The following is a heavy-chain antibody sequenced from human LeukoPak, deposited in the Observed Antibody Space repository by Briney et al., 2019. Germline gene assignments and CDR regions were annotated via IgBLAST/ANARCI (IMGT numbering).Heavy chain of an antibody. V-gene: IGHV5-51*03. CDR1: GYSFTSYC. D-gene: IGHD2-2*01. CDR3: ARPYCSSTSCYSFPY. J-gene: IGHJ4*02. Sequence: PGESLKISCKGSGYSFTSYCVGGVRQMPGKGVEWMGIIYPGDSDTRYSPSFQGQVSISADKSISTAYLQWSSLKASDTAMYYCARPYCSSTSCYSFPYWGQGTLVTVAS. CDR2: IYPGDSDT.